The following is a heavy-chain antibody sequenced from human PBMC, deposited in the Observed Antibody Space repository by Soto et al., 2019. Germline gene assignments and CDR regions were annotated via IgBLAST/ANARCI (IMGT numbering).Heavy chain of an antibody. D-gene: IGHD5-18*01. Sequence: QVQLVQSGAEVKKPGSSVKVSCKTSGGTFNSFAISWVRQAPGQGLEWMGGVIPNFETTYYAQKFQGRLTIAADESTATAYMELSSLRSEDTVVYYCARDQGLYVHTGMVIDYYGMDVWGQGTTVTVSS. J-gene: IGHJ6*02. V-gene: IGHV1-69*01. CDR1: GGTFNSFA. CDR3: ARDQGLYVHTGMVIDYYGMDV. CDR2: VIPNFETT.